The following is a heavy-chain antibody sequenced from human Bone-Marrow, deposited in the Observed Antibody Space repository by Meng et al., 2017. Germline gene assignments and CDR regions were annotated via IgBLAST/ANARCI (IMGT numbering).Heavy chain of an antibody. CDR3: VRDENISLGKLFGDY. CDR2: INPNNGDT. Sequence: ASVKVSCKPSGYSFTAYYIHWVRQAPGQGLEWLGHINPNNGDTLYAQKFQGRVSMTGDTSISTAYVELSSPRSDDTAVYYCVRDENISLGKLFGDYWGQGTMVTVSS. J-gene: IGHJ4*02. CDR1: GYSFTAYY. D-gene: IGHD2-21*01. V-gene: IGHV1-2*06.